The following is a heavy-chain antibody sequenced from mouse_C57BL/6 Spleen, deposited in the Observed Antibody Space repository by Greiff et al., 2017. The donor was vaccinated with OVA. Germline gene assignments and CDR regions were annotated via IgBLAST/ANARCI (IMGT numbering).Heavy chain of an antibody. CDR1: GYTFTDYY. D-gene: IGHD3-3*01. Sequence: EVQLQQSGPELVKPGASVKISCKASGYTFTDYYMNWVKQSHGKSLEWIGDINPNNGGTSYNQKFKGKATLTVDKSSSTAYMELRSLTSEDSAVYYCARRDWKGFAYWGQGTLVTVSA. J-gene: IGHJ3*01. CDR3: ARRDWKGFAY. CDR2: INPNNGGT. V-gene: IGHV1-26*01.